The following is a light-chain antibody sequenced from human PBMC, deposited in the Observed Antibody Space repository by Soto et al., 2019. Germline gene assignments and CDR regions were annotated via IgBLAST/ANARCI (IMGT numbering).Light chain of an antibody. CDR2: GAS. CDR3: QHYNNWPPLT. J-gene: IGKJ4*01. V-gene: IGKV3-15*01. Sequence: EIVMTHSPATLSVSPGERATLSCRASQSVSSNLAWYQQKPGQAPRLLIYGASTRATGIPARFSGSGSGTEFTLSISSLQSEDFAVYSCQHYNNWPPLTFGGGTKVEIK. CDR1: QSVSSN.